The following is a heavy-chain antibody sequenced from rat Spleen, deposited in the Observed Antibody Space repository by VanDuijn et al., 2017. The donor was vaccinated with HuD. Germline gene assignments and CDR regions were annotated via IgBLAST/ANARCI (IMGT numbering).Heavy chain of an antibody. CDR3: ARDVANYYAGTYGVMAA. CDR1: GFSLISNT. J-gene: IGHJ4*01. V-gene: IGHV2-30*01. Sequence: QVQLKESGPGLVQPSQTLSLTCTVSGFSLISNTVHWVRQPTGKGLEWMGVIWTGGATDYTSALRSRLSISRDTSKSQVFLKMNSLQTEDIATYYCARDVANYYAGTYGVMAAWGQGASVIVSS. D-gene: IGHD1-12*02. CDR2: IWTGGAT.